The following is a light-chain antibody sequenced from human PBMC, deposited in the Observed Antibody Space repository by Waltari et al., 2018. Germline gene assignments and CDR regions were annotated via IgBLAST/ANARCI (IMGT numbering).Light chain of an antibody. CDR1: QDINKW. CDR3: QQANSFLPGT. Sequence: DIQMTQSPSSVSASVGDRVTITCRASQDINKWLAWYQQKPGKAPKLLIYAASTLQGGVSSRFSGSGSGTDFTLTITSLQPEDFATYYCQQANSFLPGTFGQGTRFEI. V-gene: IGKV1-12*01. CDR2: AAS. J-gene: IGKJ5*01.